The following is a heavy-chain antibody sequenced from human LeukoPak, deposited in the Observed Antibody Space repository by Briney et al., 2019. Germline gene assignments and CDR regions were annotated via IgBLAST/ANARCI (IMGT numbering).Heavy chain of an antibody. CDR3: AKAGIGVVGYFDY. Sequence: GGSLRLSCAASGFTFSSYAMSWVRQAPGKGLEWVSTIRGSGGGTYSADSVKGRFTISRDNSKNTLYLQMNSLRDEDTALYYCAKAGIGVVGYFDYWGQGTLVTVSS. D-gene: IGHD6-19*01. J-gene: IGHJ4*02. V-gene: IGHV3-23*01. CDR1: GFTFSSYA. CDR2: IRGSGGGT.